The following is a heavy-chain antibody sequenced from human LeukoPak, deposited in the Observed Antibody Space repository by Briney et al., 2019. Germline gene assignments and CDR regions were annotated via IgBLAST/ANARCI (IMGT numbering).Heavy chain of an antibody. V-gene: IGHV1-69*06. CDR1: GGTFSSYA. Sequence: GSSVKLSCKASGGTFSSYAISWVRQAPGQGLEWMGGIIPIFGTANYAQKFQGRVTITADKSTSTAYMELSSLRSEDTAVYYCASATTSSSLPSLGYWGQGTLVTVSS. D-gene: IGHD2-2*01. CDR2: IIPIFGTA. CDR3: ASATTSSSLPSLGY. J-gene: IGHJ4*02.